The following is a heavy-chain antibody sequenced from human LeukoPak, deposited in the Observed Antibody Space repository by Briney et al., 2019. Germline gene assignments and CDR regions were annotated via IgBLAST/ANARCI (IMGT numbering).Heavy chain of an antibody. CDR1: GGTFSSYA. Sequence: EASVKVSCKASGGTFSSYAISWVRQAPRQGLEWMGGIIPIFGTANYAQKFQGRVTITADESTSTAYMELSSLRSEDTAVYYCARRPYCSSTSCKLLFDYWGQGTLVTVSS. D-gene: IGHD2-2*01. V-gene: IGHV1-69*13. CDR3: ARRPYCSSTSCKLLFDY. J-gene: IGHJ4*02. CDR2: IIPIFGTA.